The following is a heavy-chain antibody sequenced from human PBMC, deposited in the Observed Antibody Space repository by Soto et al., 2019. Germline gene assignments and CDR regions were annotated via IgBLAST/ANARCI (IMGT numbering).Heavy chain of an antibody. CDR2: ISAYNANA. Sequence: QIQLLQSGAEVKKPGASVKVTCKASGYTFRNFGISGVRQAPGQGLEWMGWISAYNANANYAQKFQGRLTMTADTSTSTAYMELRSLRSDETAVYYCARENSYFDYWGQGTLVTVSS. CDR3: ARENSYFDY. J-gene: IGHJ4*02. CDR1: GYTFRNFG. V-gene: IGHV1-18*01.